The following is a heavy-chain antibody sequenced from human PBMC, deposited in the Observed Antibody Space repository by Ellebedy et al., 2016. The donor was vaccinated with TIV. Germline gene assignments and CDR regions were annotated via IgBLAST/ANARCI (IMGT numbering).Heavy chain of an antibody. J-gene: IGHJ5*02. Sequence: GGSLRLSXAASGFTFTSYAMSWVRQAPGKGLEWVSAISGGGGTTYYADSVKGRFTISRDNSKNSLYLQMNSLRAEDTAVYYCARESVVIAYNWFDPWGQGTLVTVSS. CDR1: GFTFTSYA. CDR3: ARESVVIAYNWFDP. CDR2: ISGGGGTT. V-gene: IGHV3-23*01. D-gene: IGHD2-21*01.